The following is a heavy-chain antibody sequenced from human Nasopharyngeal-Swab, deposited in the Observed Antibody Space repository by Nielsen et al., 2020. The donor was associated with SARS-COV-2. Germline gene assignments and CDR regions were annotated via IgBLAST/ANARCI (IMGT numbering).Heavy chain of an antibody. J-gene: IGHJ4*02. Sequence: GESLKIPCAAPGFTFRNYWMHWVRQAPGKGLEWVSRSNEDGSITSYADSVKGRFAISRDNAKNTLYLQMNSLRAEDTAVYFCASDLSGRDDNWGQGTLVTVAA. D-gene: IGHD6-19*01. CDR3: ASDLSGRDDN. CDR1: GFTFRNYW. CDR2: SNEDGSIT. V-gene: IGHV3-74*01.